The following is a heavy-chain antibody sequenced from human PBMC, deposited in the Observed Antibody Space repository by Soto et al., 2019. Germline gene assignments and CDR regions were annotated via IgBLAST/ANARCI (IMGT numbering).Heavy chain of an antibody. CDR1: GFTFSSYA. D-gene: IGHD6-19*01. CDR3: ARGGSGWPDYYYGMDV. V-gene: IGHV3-30-3*01. J-gene: IGHJ6*02. CDR2: ISYDGSNK. Sequence: QVQLVESGGGVVQPGRSLRLSCAASGFTFSSYAMHWVRQAPGKGLEWVAVISYDGSNKYYADSVKGRFTISRDNSKNTLYLQMNSLRAEDTAVYYCARGGSGWPDYYYGMDVWGQGTTVTVSS.